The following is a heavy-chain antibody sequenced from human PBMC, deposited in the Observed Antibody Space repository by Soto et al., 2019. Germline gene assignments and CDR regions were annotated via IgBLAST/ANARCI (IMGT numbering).Heavy chain of an antibody. J-gene: IGHJ4*02. Sequence: PGESLKISCKGSGYTFISYSIGWVRQMPGKGLEWMGLIYASDSDTRYSPSFQGQVTISVDKSISTAYLQRSSLKASDTAIYYCASAMKYSYGYYWGQGTLVTVSS. CDR2: IYASDSDT. D-gene: IGHD5-18*01. CDR3: ASAMKYSYGYY. CDR1: GYTFISYS. V-gene: IGHV5-51*01.